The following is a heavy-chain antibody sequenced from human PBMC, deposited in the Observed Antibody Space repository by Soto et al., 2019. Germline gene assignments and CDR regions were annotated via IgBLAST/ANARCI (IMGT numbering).Heavy chain of an antibody. D-gene: IGHD3-22*01. CDR2: IRSKAYGGTT. CDR3: TRSYYYDSSPVLPASRY. J-gene: IGHJ4*02. V-gene: IGHV3-49*03. Sequence: GGSLRLSCTASGFTFGDYAMSWFRQAPGKGLEWVGFIRSKAYGGTTEYAASVKGRFTISRDDSKSIAYLQMNSLKTEDTAVYYCTRSYYYDSSPVLPASRYWGQGTLVTVSS. CDR1: GFTFGDYA.